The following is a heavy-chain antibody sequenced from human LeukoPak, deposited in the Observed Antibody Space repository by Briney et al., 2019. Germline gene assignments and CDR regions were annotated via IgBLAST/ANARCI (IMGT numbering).Heavy chain of an antibody. D-gene: IGHD6-19*01. J-gene: IGHJ6*02. V-gene: IGHV1-2*02. Sequence: GASVKVSCKASGYTFTGYYMHWVGRAPGHGLEWMGWINPNSGGTNYAQKFQGRVTMTRDTSISTAYMELSRLRSDDTAVYYCARIRLAVAGTRRPYGMDVWGQGTTVTVSS. CDR3: ARIRLAVAGTRRPYGMDV. CDR2: INPNSGGT. CDR1: GYTFTGYY.